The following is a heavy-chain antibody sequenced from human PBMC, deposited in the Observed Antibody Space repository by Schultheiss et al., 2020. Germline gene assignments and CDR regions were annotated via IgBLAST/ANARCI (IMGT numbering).Heavy chain of an antibody. CDR2: INSDGSST. V-gene: IGHV3-74*01. CDR3: ARDGGDYGMDV. D-gene: IGHD3-16*01. Sequence: GGSLRLSCAASGFTFSSYGMHWVRQAPGKGLVWVSRINSDGSSTSYADSVKGRFTISRDNAKNTLYLQMNSLRAEDTAVYYCARDGGDYGMDVWGQGTTVTVSS. CDR1: GFTFSSYG. J-gene: IGHJ6*02.